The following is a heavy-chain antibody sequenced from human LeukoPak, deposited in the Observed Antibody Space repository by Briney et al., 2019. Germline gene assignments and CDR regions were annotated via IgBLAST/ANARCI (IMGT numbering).Heavy chain of an antibody. D-gene: IGHD3-9*01. CDR1: GGSISSGSYY. CDR2: IYTSGST. Sequence: PSETLSLTCTVSGGSISSGSYYWSWIRQPAGKGLECIGRIYTSGSTNYNPSLKSRVTISVDTSKNQFSLKLSSVTAADTAVYYCARDSYDIWTGNWFNPWGQGTPVTVSS. J-gene: IGHJ5*02. CDR3: ARDSYDIWTGNWFNP. V-gene: IGHV4-61*02.